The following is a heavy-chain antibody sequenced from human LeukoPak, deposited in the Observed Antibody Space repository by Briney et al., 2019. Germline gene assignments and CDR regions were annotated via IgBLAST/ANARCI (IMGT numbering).Heavy chain of an antibody. D-gene: IGHD5-18*01. CDR1: GFTLSSYN. CDR2: ISPSSSIV. V-gene: IGHV3-48*02. Sequence: GGSLRLSCPASGFTLSSYNMNWVRQAPGKGLEWLSYISPSSSIVYYADSVKGRFTSSRDNAKNLLYLQMNSLRDEDTAVYYCARDCGYSYANDCWGQGTLVTVSS. J-gene: IGHJ4*02. CDR3: ARDCGYSYANDC.